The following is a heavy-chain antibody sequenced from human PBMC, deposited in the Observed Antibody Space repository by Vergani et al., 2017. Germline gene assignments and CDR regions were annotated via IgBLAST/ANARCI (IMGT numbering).Heavy chain of an antibody. D-gene: IGHD3-10*01. J-gene: IGHJ6*02. CDR2: IYVSGIT. CDR3: ARDNYYGSGSYYNVGYYYGMDV. CDR1: GASINNDFYY. Sequence: QVQLQESGPGLVKPSQTLSLTCTVSGASINNDFYYWHWIRQPAGKGLEWIGRIYVSGITDYNSSLQSRVSMSVDTSKNQFSLTLTSVTAADTAVYYCARDNYYGSGSYYNVGYYYGMDVWGQGTTVTVSS. V-gene: IGHV4-61*02.